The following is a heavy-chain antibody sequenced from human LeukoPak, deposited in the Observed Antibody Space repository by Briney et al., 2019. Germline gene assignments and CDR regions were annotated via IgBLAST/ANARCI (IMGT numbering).Heavy chain of an antibody. CDR2: IYPGDSDT. CDR3: ARHKAGNGWDLDY. V-gene: IGHV5-51*01. D-gene: IGHD6-19*01. J-gene: IGHJ4*02. Sequence: GESLKISCKGSGYTYTSYWIGWVRQMPGKGLESMGFIYPGDSDTRYSPSFEGQVTISADKSISTAYLQWNSLKASDTAMYYCARHKAGNGWDLDYWGQGTLVTVSS. CDR1: GYTYTSYW.